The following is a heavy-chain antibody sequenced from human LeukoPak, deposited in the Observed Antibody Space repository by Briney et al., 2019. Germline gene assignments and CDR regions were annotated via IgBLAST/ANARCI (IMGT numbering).Heavy chain of an antibody. CDR1: GFTFDDYG. Sequence: TGGSLRLSCAASGFTFDDYGMSWVRQAPGKGLEWVSGINWNGGSTGYADSVKGRFTISRDNAKNSLYLQMNSLRAEDTALYHCAREGGWYGDYPVNNSFDPWGQGTLVTVSS. CDR3: AREGGWYGDYPVNNSFDP. V-gene: IGHV3-20*01. CDR2: INWNGGST. D-gene: IGHD4-17*01. J-gene: IGHJ5*02.